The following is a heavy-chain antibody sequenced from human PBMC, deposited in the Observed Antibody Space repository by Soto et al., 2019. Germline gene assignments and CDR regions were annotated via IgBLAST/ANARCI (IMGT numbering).Heavy chain of an antibody. V-gene: IGHV3-74*01. D-gene: IGHD2-2*01. CDR3: ARVSVSSYQFDY. J-gene: IGHJ4*02. CDR2: INPDGSST. Sequence: EVQLVESGGGLVQPGGSLRLSCAASGFTFSSYWMHWVRQAPGKGLVWVSRINPDGSSTSYADSVKGRFTISRDNAKNTLYLDMNSLRAEDTAVYYCARVSVSSYQFDYWGQGTLVTVSS. CDR1: GFTFSSYW.